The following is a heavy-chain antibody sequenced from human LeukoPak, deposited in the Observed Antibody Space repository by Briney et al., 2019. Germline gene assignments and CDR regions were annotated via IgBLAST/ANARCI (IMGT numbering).Heavy chain of an antibody. CDR1: GFTFSNAW. J-gene: IGHJ3*02. V-gene: IGHV3-7*01. Sequence: GGSLRLSCAASGFTFSNAWMSWVRQAPGKGLEWVANIKQDGSEKYYVDSVKGRFTISRDNAKNSLYLQMNSLRAEDTAVYYCARGVPAATHDTFDIWGQGTMVTVSS. CDR2: IKQDGSEK. CDR3: ARGVPAATHDTFDI. D-gene: IGHD2-2*01.